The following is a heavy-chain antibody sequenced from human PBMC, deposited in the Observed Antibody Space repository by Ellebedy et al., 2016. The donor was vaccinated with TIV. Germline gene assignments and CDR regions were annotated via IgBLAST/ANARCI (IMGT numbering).Heavy chain of an antibody. Sequence: AASVKVSCKSSGYTFIDYGISWVRQAPGQGLDWMGWVSAYSGNTNYADNLQGRVTMTTDNSTDTAYMELRSLRSDDTAVYYCARYSGSGTYYRNGMDVWGQGTTVTVSS. CDR3: ARYSGSGTYYRNGMDV. CDR2: VSAYSGNT. D-gene: IGHD3-10*01. CDR1: GYTFIDYG. V-gene: IGHV1-18*01. J-gene: IGHJ6*02.